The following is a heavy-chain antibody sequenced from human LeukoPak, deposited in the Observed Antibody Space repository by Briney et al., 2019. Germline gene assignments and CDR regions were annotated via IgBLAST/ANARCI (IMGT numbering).Heavy chain of an antibody. CDR2: ISAYNGNT. D-gene: IGHD2-8*01. Sequence: ASVKVSCKASGYTFPSYGISWVRQAAGQGLEWMGWISAYNGNTNYAQKLQGRVTMTTDTSTSTAYMELRSLRSDDTAVYYCARDGCTNGVCYSDYWGQGTLVTVSS. V-gene: IGHV1-18*01. J-gene: IGHJ4*02. CDR3: ARDGCTNGVCYSDY. CDR1: GYTFPSYG.